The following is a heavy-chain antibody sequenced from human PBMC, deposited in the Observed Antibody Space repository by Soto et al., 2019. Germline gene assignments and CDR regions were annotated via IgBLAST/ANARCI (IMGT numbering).Heavy chain of an antibody. Sequence: RLSCAASGFTVTNSAMNWVRQVPGKGLEWVPSISGSGAIPHYADSVKGRFSIFRDESNNTLYLQMNSLRAEDTAVYFCGVGRTPYYFDYWGQGALVTVSS. CDR3: GVGRTPYYFDY. CDR2: ISGSGAIP. V-gene: IGHV3-23*01. CDR1: GFTVTNSA. D-gene: IGHD1-26*01. J-gene: IGHJ4*02.